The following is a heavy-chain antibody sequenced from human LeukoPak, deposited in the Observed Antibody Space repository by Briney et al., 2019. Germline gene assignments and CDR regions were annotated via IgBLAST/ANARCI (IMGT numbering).Heavy chain of an antibody. D-gene: IGHD1-1*01. CDR2: IYPGDSDT. CDR3: ARHAYNWNDGPSYYYYYYMDV. CDR1: GYSFTSYW. J-gene: IGHJ6*03. Sequence: GESLKISCKGSGYSFTSYWIGWVRQMPGKGLEWMGIIYPGDSDTRYSPSFQGQVTISADKSISTAYLQWSSLKASDTAMYYCARHAYNWNDGPSYYYYYYMDVWGKGTTVTVSS. V-gene: IGHV5-51*01.